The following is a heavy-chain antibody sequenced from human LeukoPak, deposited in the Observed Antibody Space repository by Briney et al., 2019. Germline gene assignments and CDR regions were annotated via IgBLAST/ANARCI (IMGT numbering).Heavy chain of an antibody. J-gene: IGHJ6*03. V-gene: IGHV4-38-2*01. CDR1: GYSLSCGYY. D-gene: IGHD2-2*01. CDR3: ARAGPYCPSSTCYLPAYYYYMDV. CDR2: FFYGNTT. Sequence: STPLFLTCASSGYSLSCGYYWVWIRPAPGLGLVWIGNFFYGNTTYYNPSLKTQVAISVDASKNQFSLRLTSMTAADTAVYYCARAGPYCPSSTCYLPAYYYYMDVWGKGTTVTVSS.